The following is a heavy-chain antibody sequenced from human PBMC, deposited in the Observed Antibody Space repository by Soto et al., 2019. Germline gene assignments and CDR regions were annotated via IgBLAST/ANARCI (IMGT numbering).Heavy chain of an antibody. J-gene: IGHJ3*02. CDR3: ARFMTMVTNLAFDI. CDR2: IYHSGST. V-gene: IGHV4-4*02. CDR1: GGSIRTSNW. D-gene: IGHD4-17*01. Sequence: PSETLSLTCAVSGGSIRTSNWWSWVRQPPGKGLEWIGEIYHSGSTNYNPSLKSRVTISVDKSENQFSLKMSSVTAADTAVYYCARFMTMVTNLAFDIWGQGTMVT.